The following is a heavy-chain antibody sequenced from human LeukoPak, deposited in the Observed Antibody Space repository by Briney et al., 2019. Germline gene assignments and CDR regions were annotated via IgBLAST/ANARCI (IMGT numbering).Heavy chain of an antibody. V-gene: IGHV4-34*01. CDR3: ARAYSNYNY. D-gene: IGHD4-11*01. CDR2: INHSGST. Sequence: SETPSLTCAVYGGSFSGYYWSWIRQPPGKGLEWIGEINHSGSTNYNPSLKSRVTISVDTSKNQFSLKLSSVTAADTAVYYCARAYSNYNYWGQGTLVTVSS. CDR1: GGSFSGYY. J-gene: IGHJ4*02.